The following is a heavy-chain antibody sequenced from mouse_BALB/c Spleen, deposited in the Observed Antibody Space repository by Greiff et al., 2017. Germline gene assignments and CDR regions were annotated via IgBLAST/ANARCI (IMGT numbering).Heavy chain of an antibody. Sequence: QVHVKQSGAELVKPGASVKLSCKASGYTFTSYNINWVRQRPEQGLEWIGWIFPGDGSTKYNEKFKGKATLTTDKSSSTAYMQLSRLTSEDSAVYFCARERGTVDWYFDVWGAGTTVTVSS. D-gene: IGHD1-1*01. CDR2: IFPGDGST. CDR3: ARERGTVDWYFDV. V-gene: IGHV1S56*01. J-gene: IGHJ1*01. CDR1: GYTFTSYN.